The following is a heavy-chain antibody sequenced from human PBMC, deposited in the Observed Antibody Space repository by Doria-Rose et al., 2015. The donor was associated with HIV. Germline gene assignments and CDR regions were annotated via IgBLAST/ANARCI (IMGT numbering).Heavy chain of an antibody. D-gene: IGHD6-13*01. J-gene: IGHJ4*02. CDR1: GVSLSSPGMG. CDR2: IFSDDER. Sequence: QVTLKESGPVLVKPTETLTLTCTVSGVSLSSPGMGVSWIRQPPGKALEWLAYIFSDDERSYKTSLKSRLTVSRGTSKNQVVLTMTDMDPVDTATYYCARIKSSRWYHKYYFDFWGQGTLVIVSA. CDR3: ARIKSSRWYHKYYFDF. V-gene: IGHV2-26*01.